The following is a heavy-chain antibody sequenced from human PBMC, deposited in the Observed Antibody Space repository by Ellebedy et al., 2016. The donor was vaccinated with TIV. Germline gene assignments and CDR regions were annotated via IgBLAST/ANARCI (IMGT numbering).Heavy chain of an antibody. J-gene: IGHJ4*02. D-gene: IGHD6-19*01. CDR3: ARGAVAGTLGY. Sequence: AASVKVSCKASGGTFTRYAISWVRQAAGQGLEWMGGFIPIIRTPNSAQKFQGRVTITAEDSTSTTYMERSSLRSDDTAVYYCARGAVAGTLGYWGQGTLVTVSS. V-gene: IGHV1-69*13. CDR2: FIPIIRTP. CDR1: GGTFTRYA.